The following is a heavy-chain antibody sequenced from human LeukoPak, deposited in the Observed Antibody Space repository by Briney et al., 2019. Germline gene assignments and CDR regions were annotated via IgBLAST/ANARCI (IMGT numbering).Heavy chain of an antibody. D-gene: IGHD3-22*01. J-gene: IGHJ4*02. Sequence: GGSLRLSCAAYGFTFSSYAMHWDRQAPGKGLEWVAVISYDGSNKYYADSVKGRFTISRDNSKNTLYLQMNSLRAEDTAVYYCASHPYYDSSGYLAYWGQGTLITVSS. CDR3: ASHPYYDSSGYLAY. CDR2: ISYDGSNK. V-gene: IGHV3-30-3*01. CDR1: GFTFSSYA.